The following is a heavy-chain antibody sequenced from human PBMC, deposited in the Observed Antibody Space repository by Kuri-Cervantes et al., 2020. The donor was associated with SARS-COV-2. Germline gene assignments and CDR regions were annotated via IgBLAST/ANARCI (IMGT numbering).Heavy chain of an antibody. CDR1: GYTFTGYY. Sequence: ASVKVSCKASGYTFTGYYMHWVRQAPGQGLEWMGWINPNSGGTNYAQKFQGWVTMTRDTSISTAYMELSRLRSDDTAVYYCATERGRGNSPRIFDYWGQGTLVTVSS. J-gene: IGHJ4*02. CDR2: INPNSGGT. CDR3: ATERGRGNSPRIFDY. V-gene: IGHV1-2*04. D-gene: IGHD4-23*01.